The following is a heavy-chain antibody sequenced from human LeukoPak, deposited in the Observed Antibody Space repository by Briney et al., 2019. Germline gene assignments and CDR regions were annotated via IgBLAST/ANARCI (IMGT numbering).Heavy chain of an antibody. Sequence: TGGSLRLSCAASGFTFSSYWMSWVRQAPGKGLEWVSDISGSGSNTYYADSVKGRFTISRDNSKNTLYLQMNSLRVEDTAVYYCAKKYSTGLDPWGQGTLVTVSS. CDR3: AKKYSTGLDP. CDR1: GFTFSSYW. V-gene: IGHV3-23*01. CDR2: ISGSGSNT. D-gene: IGHD1-26*01. J-gene: IGHJ5*02.